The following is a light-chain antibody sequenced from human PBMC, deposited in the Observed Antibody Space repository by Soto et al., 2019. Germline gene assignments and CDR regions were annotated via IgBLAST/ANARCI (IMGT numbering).Light chain of an antibody. CDR3: QQYGSSPLYT. CDR1: QSVRSSY. J-gene: IGKJ2*01. V-gene: IGKV3-20*01. Sequence: EIVLTQSPGTLSLSPGERATLSCRASQSVRSSYLAWYQQKPGQAPRLLIYGASSRAAGIPDRFSGSGSGTDFTLTISRLEPEDFAVYYCQQYGSSPLYTFGQGTELEIK. CDR2: GAS.